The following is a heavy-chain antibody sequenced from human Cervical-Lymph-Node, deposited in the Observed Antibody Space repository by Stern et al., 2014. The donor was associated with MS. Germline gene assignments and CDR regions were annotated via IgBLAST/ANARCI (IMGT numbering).Heavy chain of an antibody. D-gene: IGHD1-1*01. J-gene: IGHJ6*02. Sequence: VQLVESGAEVKKPGSSVKVSCKASGTTFTNFGFSWVRQAPGQGLDWMGGVIHIFGTSHYAQKFQGRVTITADISTNTTYLELTSLRFEDTAVYYCARDNDDNGMDVWGQGTTVSVSS. CDR2: VIHIFGTS. CDR3: ARDNDDNGMDV. CDR1: GTTFTNFG. V-gene: IGHV1-69*06.